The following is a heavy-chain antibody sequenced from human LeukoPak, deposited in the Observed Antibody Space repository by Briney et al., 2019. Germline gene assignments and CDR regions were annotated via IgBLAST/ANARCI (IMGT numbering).Heavy chain of an antibody. CDR3: ARFGSDSYGYKYYFDY. J-gene: IGHJ4*02. CDR2: ISYSGST. Sequence: SETLSLTCTVSGGSISSYYWSWIRQPPGKGLEWIGYISYSGSTNYSPSLKSRVTISVDTSKNQFSLKLTSVTAADTAVYYCARFGSDSYGYKYYFDYWGQGNLVTVSS. D-gene: IGHD3-16*01. CDR1: GGSISSYY. V-gene: IGHV4-59*08.